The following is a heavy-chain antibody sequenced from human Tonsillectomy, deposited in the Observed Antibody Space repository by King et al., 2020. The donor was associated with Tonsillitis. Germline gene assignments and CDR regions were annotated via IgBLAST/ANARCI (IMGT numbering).Heavy chain of an antibody. J-gene: IGHJ6*03. CDR3: ARDRVGATVYYYYMDV. CDR1: GFTFSDSY. D-gene: IGHD1-26*01. CDR2: ISSGGNYT. Sequence: VQLVQSGGGLVKPGGSLRLSCAASGFTFSDSYMSWIRQAPGKGLEWVSDISSGGNYTSYADSVKGRFTISRDNATNSLYLQMNSMRAEDTAVYYCARDRVGATVYYYYMDVWGKGTTVTVSS. V-gene: IGHV3-11*05.